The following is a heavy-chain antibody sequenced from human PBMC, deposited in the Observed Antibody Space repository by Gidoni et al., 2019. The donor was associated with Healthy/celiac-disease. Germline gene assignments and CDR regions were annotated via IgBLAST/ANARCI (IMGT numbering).Heavy chain of an antibody. D-gene: IGHD2-8*02. J-gene: IGHJ4*02. CDR1: GGSFSGYY. Sequence: VQLQQWGAGLLKPSETLSLTCAVYGGSFSGYYWSWIRQPPGKGLECIGEINHSGSPNYNPSLKSRVTIAVDTSKNQFSLKLSSVTAADTAVYYCARGWSLDYWGQGTLVTVSS. CDR3: ARGWSLDY. V-gene: IGHV4-34*01. CDR2: INHSGSP.